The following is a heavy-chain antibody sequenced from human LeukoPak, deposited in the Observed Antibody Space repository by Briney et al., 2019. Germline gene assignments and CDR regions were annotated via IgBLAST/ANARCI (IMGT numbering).Heavy chain of an antibody. V-gene: IGHV3-53*01. CDR1: GFTVSSNY. Sequence: PGGSLRLSCAASGFTVSSNYMSWVRQAPGKGLEWVSVIYSGGSTYYADSVKGRFTISRDNAKNSLYLQMNSLRAEDTAVYYCAREGGGGQQLVKYYLDYWGQGTLVTVSS. J-gene: IGHJ4*02. D-gene: IGHD6-13*01. CDR3: AREGGGGQQLVKYYLDY. CDR2: IYSGGST.